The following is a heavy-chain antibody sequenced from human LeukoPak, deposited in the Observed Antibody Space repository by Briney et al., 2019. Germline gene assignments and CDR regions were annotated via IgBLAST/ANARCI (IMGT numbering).Heavy chain of an antibody. V-gene: IGHV3-23*01. D-gene: IGHD7-27*01. Sequence: PGGSLRLSRAASGFPFNSYCMNWVRQAPAKGLDWVSGISGYAGRTYYADSVKGRFTIYRDNSKNTLYLQMNSLGAEDTAVYYYVQDWAWGALAYWGQGTLVTVSS. CDR1: GFPFNSYC. J-gene: IGHJ4*02. CDR3: VQDWAWGALAY. CDR2: ISGYAGRT.